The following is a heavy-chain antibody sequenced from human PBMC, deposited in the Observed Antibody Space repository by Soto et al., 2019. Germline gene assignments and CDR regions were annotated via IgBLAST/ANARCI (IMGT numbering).Heavy chain of an antibody. V-gene: IGHV1-3*01. J-gene: IGHJ4*02. Sequence: QVHLVQSGAEVKKPEASVRVSCQASGYTFTSFPMHWVRQAPGQRLEWMGWINPANGDTGYSQKFQGRVTITRDTSASTASMELSSLTSEDTAIYFCARKDYYGSGSYHFDSWGQATLVIVSS. CDR2: INPANGDT. CDR1: GYTFTSFP. D-gene: IGHD3-10*01. CDR3: ARKDYYGSGSYHFDS.